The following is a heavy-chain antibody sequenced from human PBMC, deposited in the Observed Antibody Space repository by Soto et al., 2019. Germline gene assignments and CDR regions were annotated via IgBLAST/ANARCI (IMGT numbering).Heavy chain of an antibody. CDR1: GFTFSSYG. J-gene: IGHJ6*03. V-gene: IGHV3-64*01. D-gene: IGHD6-13*01. Sequence: VQLVESGGGVVQPGRSLRLSCAASGFTFSSYGMHWVRQAPGKGLEYVSGISNNGAHTDYAKSVKGRFTISRDNSENTLYLQMGSLRAEDMALYYCARRGYGSRWPNVYMDVWGKGTTVTVSS. CDR3: ARRGYGSRWPNVYMDV. CDR2: ISNNGAHT.